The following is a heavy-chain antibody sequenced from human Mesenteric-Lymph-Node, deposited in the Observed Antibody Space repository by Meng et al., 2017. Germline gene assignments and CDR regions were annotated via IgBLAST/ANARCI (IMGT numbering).Heavy chain of an antibody. CDR3: VRGSLMVTSPFDL. Sequence: SETLSLTCTVSGGSISSSSYYWGWIRQSPGMGLEWIGSIYYSGSTYYNPSLQSRISMSVDMSKNQFSLKLRSLTAADTAVYYCVRGSLMVTSPFDLWGQGTLVTVSS. CDR1: GGSISSSSYY. CDR2: IYYSGST. J-gene: IGHJ4*01. V-gene: IGHV4-39*07. D-gene: IGHD2-8*01.